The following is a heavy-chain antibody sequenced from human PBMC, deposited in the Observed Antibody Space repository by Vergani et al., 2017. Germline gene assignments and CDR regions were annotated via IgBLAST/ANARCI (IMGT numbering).Heavy chain of an antibody. V-gene: IGHV4-31*03. D-gene: IGHD2-2*01. Sequence: QVQLQESGPGLVKPSQTLSLTCTVSGGSISSGGYYWSWIRQHPGKGLEWIGYIYYSGSTYYNPSLKSRVTISVDTSKNQFSLKLSSVTAADTAVYYCARGKDIVVVPAAMYAFDIWGQGIMVTVSS. CDR1: GGSISSGGYY. CDR2: IYYSGST. CDR3: ARGKDIVVVPAAMYAFDI. J-gene: IGHJ3*02.